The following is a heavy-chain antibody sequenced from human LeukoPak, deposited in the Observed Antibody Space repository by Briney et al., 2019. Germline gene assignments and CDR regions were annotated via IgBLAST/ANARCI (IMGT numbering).Heavy chain of an antibody. CDR3: ASSDYVWGKPFYFDY. CDR1: GFTFSSYE. J-gene: IGHJ4*02. CDR2: ISSSGSTT. D-gene: IGHD3-16*01. V-gene: IGHV3-48*03. Sequence: GGSLRLSCVASGFTFSSYEMNWVRQAPGKGLEWVSYISSSGSTTYYGDSVKGRFTISRDNAKNSLYLQMNSLRPEDTAVYYCASSDYVWGKPFYFDYWGQGTLVTVSS.